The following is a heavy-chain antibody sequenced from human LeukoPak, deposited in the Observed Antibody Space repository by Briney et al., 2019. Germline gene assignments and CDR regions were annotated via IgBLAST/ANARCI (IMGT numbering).Heavy chain of an antibody. CDR1: GFSFSNYE. Sequence: GGSLRLSCEDAGFSFSNYEMNWVRQAPGKGLEWVSSISSSSSYIYYADSVKGRFTISRDNAKNSLYLQMNSLRAEDTAVYYCARRGEGSSWYRGNNWFDPWGQGTLVTVSS. J-gene: IGHJ5*02. CDR3: ARRGEGSSWYRGNNWFDP. V-gene: IGHV3-21*01. CDR2: ISSSSSYI. D-gene: IGHD6-13*01.